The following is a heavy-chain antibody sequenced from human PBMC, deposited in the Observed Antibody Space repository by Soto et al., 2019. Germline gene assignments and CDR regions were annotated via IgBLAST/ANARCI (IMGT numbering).Heavy chain of an antibody. CDR3: ARDRDLEISSGSFDY. J-gene: IGHJ4*02. CDR1: GFTFSSYS. D-gene: IGHD3-10*01. CDR2: ISSSSSYI. Sequence: RLSCAASGFTFSSYSMNWVRQAPGKGLEWVSSISSSSSYIYYADSVKGRFTISRDNAKNSLYLQMNSLRAEDTAVYYCARDRDLEISSGSFDYWGQRTLVTVSS. V-gene: IGHV3-21*01.